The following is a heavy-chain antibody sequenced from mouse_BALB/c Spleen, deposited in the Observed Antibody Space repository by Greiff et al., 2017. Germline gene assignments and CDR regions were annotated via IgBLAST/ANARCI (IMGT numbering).Heavy chain of an antibody. D-gene: IGHD1-1*01. V-gene: IGHV14-3*02. CDR3: ARLTTVVATYYFDY. Sequence: EVQLQQSGAELVKPGASVKLSCTASGFNIKDTDMHWVKQRPEQGLEWIGRIDPATGNTKYDPKFQGKATITTDTSSNTAYLQLSSLTSEDTAVYYCARLTTVVATYYFDYWGQGTTLTVSS. CDR2: IDPATGNT. J-gene: IGHJ2*01. CDR1: GFNIKDTD.